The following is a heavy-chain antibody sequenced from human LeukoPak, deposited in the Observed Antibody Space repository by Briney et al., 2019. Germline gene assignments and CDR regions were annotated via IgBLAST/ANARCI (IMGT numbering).Heavy chain of an antibody. D-gene: IGHD3-22*01. V-gene: IGHV3-74*01. CDR1: GFTFSSYW. CDR3: ARAGNYYYDSSGYYVDWFDP. J-gene: IGHJ5*02. Sequence: PGGSLRLSCAASGFTFSSYWMHWVRQAPGKGLVWVSRINTDGSSTSYADSVKGRFTISRDNAKNTLYLQMNSLRAEDTAVYYCARAGNYYYDSSGYYVDWFDPWGQGTLVTVSS. CDR2: INTDGSST.